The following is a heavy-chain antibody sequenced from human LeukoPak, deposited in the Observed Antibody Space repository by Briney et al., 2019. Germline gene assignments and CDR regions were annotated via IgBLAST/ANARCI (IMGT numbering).Heavy chain of an antibody. V-gene: IGHV1-2*02. CDR3: ARDTTGGIAVAGLNYYYYYYMDV. J-gene: IGHJ6*03. CDR2: MNPKSGGT. Sequence: ASVKVSCKASGYTFTGYYVHWVRQAPGQGLEWMGWMNPKSGGTNYAQKFEARVTMNRDTSISTAYMELSRLRFDDTAVYYCARDTTGGIAVAGLNYYYYYYMDVWGKGTTVTISS. D-gene: IGHD6-19*01. CDR1: GYTFTGYY.